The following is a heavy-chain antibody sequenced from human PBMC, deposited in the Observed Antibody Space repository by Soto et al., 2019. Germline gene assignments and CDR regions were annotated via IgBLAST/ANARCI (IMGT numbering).Heavy chain of an antibody. D-gene: IGHD6-19*01. Sequence: SETLSLTCTVSGCSLSHSYWSWPRPSPGKGLEWIGYIHYGGATTYNPSLKSRVTISLGTPKKHFYLNLRSVTAADTAVYFCARLHNSGDWTDFDFWGQGTRVTSPQ. CDR2: IHYGGAT. J-gene: IGHJ4*02. CDR1: GCSLSHSY. CDR3: ARLHNSGDWTDFDF. V-gene: IGHV4-59*08.